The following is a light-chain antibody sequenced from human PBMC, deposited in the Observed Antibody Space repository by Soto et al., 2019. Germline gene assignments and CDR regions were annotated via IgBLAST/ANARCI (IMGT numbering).Light chain of an antibody. J-gene: IGLJ1*01. V-gene: IGLV2-23*01. Sequence: QSVLTQPASVSGSPGQSITISCTGTSSDVGSYNLVSWYQQHPGKAPKLIIFEGNKRPSGISDRFSGSKSGNTASLTISGLQAEDEAHYYCCSYASRDTCVFGTGTKVTVL. CDR1: SSDVGSYNL. CDR2: EGN. CDR3: CSYASRDTCV.